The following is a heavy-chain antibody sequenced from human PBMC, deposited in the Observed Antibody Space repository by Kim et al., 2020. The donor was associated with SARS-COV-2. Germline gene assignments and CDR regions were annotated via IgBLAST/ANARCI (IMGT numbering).Heavy chain of an antibody. V-gene: IGHV3-23*03. CDR3: AKDVSSGGRITIFGVVIMGGMDV. CDR2: IYSGGSST. Sequence: GGSLRLSCAASGFTFSSYAMSWVRQAPGKGLEWVSVIYSGGSSTYYADSVKGRFTISRDNSKNTLYLQMNSLRAEDTAVYYCAKDVSSGGRITIFGVVIMGGMDVWGQGTTVTVSS. D-gene: IGHD3-3*01. CDR1: GFTFSSYA. J-gene: IGHJ6*02.